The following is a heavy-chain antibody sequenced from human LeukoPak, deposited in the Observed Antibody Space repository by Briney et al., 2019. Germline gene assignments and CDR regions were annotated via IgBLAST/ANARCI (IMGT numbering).Heavy chain of an antibody. Sequence: ASVKVSCKVSGYTLTELSMHWVRQAPGKGLEWMGGFDPEDGETIYAQKFQGRVTMTEDTSTDTAYMELSSLRSEDTAVYYCATVFGPFLRPKYAFGIWGQGTMVTVSS. J-gene: IGHJ3*02. CDR3: ATVFGPFLRPKYAFGI. V-gene: IGHV1-24*01. CDR1: GYTLTELS. D-gene: IGHD3-3*02. CDR2: FDPEDGET.